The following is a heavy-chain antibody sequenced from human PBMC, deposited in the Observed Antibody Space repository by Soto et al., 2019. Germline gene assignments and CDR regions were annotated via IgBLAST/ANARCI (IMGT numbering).Heavy chain of an antibody. J-gene: IGHJ6*02. CDR1: GFTVSSNY. Sequence: EVQLVETGGGLIQPGGSLRLSCAASGFTVSSNYMSWVRQAPGKGLEWVSVIYSGGSTYYADSVKGRFTISRDNSKNTMYLQMNSLRAEDTAVYYCARDHPYYDFWSGDYYYGMDVWGQGTTVTVSS. CDR2: IYSGGST. CDR3: ARDHPYYDFWSGDYYYGMDV. V-gene: IGHV3-53*02. D-gene: IGHD3-3*01.